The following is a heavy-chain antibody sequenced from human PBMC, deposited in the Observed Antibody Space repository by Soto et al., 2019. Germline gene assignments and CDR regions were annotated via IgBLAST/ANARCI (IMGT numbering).Heavy chain of an antibody. CDR2: INAGNGNT. J-gene: IGHJ4*02. CDR1: GYTFTSYA. Sequence: ASVKVSFKASGYTFTSYAMHWVLQAPGQRIEWMGWINAGNGNTKYSQKFQGRVTITRDTSASTAYMELSSLRSEDTAVYYCARGYDILTGRPLSWGQGTLVTVSS. V-gene: IGHV1-3*01. CDR3: ARGYDILTGRPLS. D-gene: IGHD3-9*01.